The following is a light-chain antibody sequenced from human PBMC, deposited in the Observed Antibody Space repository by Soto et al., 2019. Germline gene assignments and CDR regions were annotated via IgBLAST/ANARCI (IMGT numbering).Light chain of an antibody. V-gene: IGKV1-5*01. CDR3: QQYNSYSWT. J-gene: IGKJ1*01. Sequence: DIQMTQSPSTLSASVGDRVTITCRASQSISSWLAWYQQKPGKAPKLLIYDASSLESGVPSRSSGSGSGTEFTLTICSLQPDDFATYYCQQYNSYSWTFGQGTKVDIK. CDR1: QSISSW. CDR2: DAS.